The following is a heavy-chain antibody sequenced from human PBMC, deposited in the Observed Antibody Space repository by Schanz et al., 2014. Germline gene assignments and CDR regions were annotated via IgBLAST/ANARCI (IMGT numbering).Heavy chain of an antibody. D-gene: IGHD3-10*01. Sequence: EVQLVESGGGLVKPGGSLRLSCAASGFTFSSYSLAWVRQAPGKGLEWVANIKQDESERSYVDSVKGRFTISRDNAKNSLYLQMNSLRAEDTAVYFCARGGAGSVLFFFDYWGQGTLVTVSS. CDR3: ARGGAGSVLFFFDY. CDR2: IKQDESER. CDR1: GFTFSSYS. J-gene: IGHJ4*02. V-gene: IGHV3-7*04.